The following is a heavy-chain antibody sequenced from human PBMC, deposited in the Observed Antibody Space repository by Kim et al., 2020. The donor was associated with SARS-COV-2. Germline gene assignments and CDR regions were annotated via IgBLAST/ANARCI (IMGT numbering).Heavy chain of an antibody. CDR2: INPSGGST. J-gene: IGHJ4*02. V-gene: IGHV1-46*01. Sequence: ASVKVSCKASGYTFTSYYMHWVRQAPGQGLEWMGIINPSGGSTSYAQKFQGRVTMTRDTSTSTVYMELSSLRSEDTAVYYCARDLRGIAVAGTSDYWGQGTLVTVSS. CDR3: ARDLRGIAVAGTSDY. CDR1: GYTFTSYY. D-gene: IGHD6-19*01.